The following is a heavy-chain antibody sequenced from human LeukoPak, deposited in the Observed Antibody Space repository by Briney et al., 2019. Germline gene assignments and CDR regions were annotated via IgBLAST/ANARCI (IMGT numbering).Heavy chain of an antibody. CDR3: ARDWEYSSSSVY. J-gene: IGHJ4*02. CDR2: IIPIFGTA. Sequence: SVKVSCKASGGTFRSYAISWVRQAPGQGLEWMGGIIPIFGTANYAQKFQGRVTITADESTSTAYMELSSLRSEDTAVYYCARDWEYSSSSVYWGQGTLVTVSS. V-gene: IGHV1-69*13. CDR1: GGTFRSYA. D-gene: IGHD6-6*01.